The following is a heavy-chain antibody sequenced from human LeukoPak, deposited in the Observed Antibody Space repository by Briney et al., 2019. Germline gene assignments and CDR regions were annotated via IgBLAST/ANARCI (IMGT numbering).Heavy chain of an antibody. D-gene: IGHD2-15*01. CDR3: ARDSLLTYCSGGSCYSGGVDY. Sequence: GGSLRLSCAASGFTFSSYWMSWVRQAPGKGLEWVANIKQDGSEKYYVDSVKGRFTISRDNAKNSLYLQVNSLRAEDTAVYYCARDSLLTYCSGGSCYSGGVDYWGQGTLVTVSS. J-gene: IGHJ4*02. CDR2: IKQDGSEK. V-gene: IGHV3-7*01. CDR1: GFTFSSYW.